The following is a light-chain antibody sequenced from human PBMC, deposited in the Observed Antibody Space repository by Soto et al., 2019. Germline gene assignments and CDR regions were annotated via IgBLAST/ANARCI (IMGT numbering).Light chain of an antibody. CDR2: GNT. V-gene: IGLV1-40*01. CDR3: QSYDSSLGANYV. J-gene: IGLJ1*01. Sequence: QSALTQPPSVSGAPGQRVTISCTGSSSNLGAGYDVHWYQQLPGTAPKLLIYGNTNRPSGVPDRFSGSKSGTSASLAITGLQAEDGADYYCQSYDSSLGANYVFGTGTKVTVL. CDR1: SSNLGAGYD.